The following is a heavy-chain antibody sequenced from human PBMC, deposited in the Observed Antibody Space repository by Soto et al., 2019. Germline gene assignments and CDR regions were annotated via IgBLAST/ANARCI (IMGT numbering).Heavy chain of an antibody. CDR3: ARRLIVGATLSWFDP. V-gene: IGHV4-34*01. Sequence: QVQLQQWGAGLLKPSETLSLTCAVYGGSSSGYYWSWIRQPPGKGLEWIGEINHSGSTNYNPSLKSRVTISVDTSKNQFSLKLSSVTAADTAVYYCARRLIVGATLSWFDPWGQGTLVTVSS. D-gene: IGHD1-26*01. J-gene: IGHJ5*02. CDR1: GGSSSGYY. CDR2: INHSGST.